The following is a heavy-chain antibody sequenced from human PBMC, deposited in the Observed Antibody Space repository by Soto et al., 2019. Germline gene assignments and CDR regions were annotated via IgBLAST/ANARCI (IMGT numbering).Heavy chain of an antibody. Sequence: PRLSCAASGFTFSSYAIHWVRQAPGKALEWVAIIWFNGSNKYYADSVKGRFSISRDNSKNTLFLQMDSLRAEDTAVYYCARGRLPAATTSFDFWGQGTLVTVYS. J-gene: IGHJ4*02. CDR3: ARGRLPAATTSFDF. CDR2: IWFNGSNK. V-gene: IGHV3-33*01. D-gene: IGHD2-15*01. CDR1: GFTFSSYA.